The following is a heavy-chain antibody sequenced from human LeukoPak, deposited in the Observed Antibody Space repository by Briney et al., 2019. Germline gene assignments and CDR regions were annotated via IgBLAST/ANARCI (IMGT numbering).Heavy chain of an antibody. V-gene: IGHV1-18*01. CDR1: GYTFTSYG. D-gene: IGHD3-10*01. Sequence: GASVKVSCKASGYTFTSYGISWVRQAPGQGLEWMGWISAYNGNTNYAQKLQGRVTTTTDTSTSTAYMELRSLRSDDTAVYYCARVTTYYYGSGRIPPLYWGQGTLVTVSS. CDR3: ARVTTYYYGSGRIPPLY. J-gene: IGHJ4*02. CDR2: ISAYNGNT.